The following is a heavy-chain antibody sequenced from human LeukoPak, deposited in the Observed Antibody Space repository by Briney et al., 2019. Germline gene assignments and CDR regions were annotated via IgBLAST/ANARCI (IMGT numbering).Heavy chain of an antibody. V-gene: IGHV3-64D*06. CDR1: GFNFCRHA. J-gene: IGHJ4*02. Sequence: GGSLRHSCSASGFNFCRHAMHCLRQAPGERVEYFSSISSNGGSTYYADSVKGRFTISRDNSKNTLYLQMSSLRAEDTAVYYCVKDGSGSYYTYYFDYWGQGTLVTVSS. CDR3: VKDGSGSYYTYYFDY. CDR2: ISSNGGST. D-gene: IGHD3-10*01.